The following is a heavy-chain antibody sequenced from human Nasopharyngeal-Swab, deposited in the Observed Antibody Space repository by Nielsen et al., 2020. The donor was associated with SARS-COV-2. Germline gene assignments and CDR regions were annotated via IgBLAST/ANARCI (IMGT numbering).Heavy chain of an antibody. CDR1: GYTLTELS. CDR3: ATSPVVPAARDDAFDI. CDR2: FDPEDGET. D-gene: IGHD2-2*01. V-gene: IGHV1-24*01. Sequence: ASVKVSRKVSGYTLTELSMHWVRQAPGKGLEWMGGFDPEDGETIYAQKFQGRVTMTEDTSTDTAYMELSSLRSEDTAVYYCATSPVVPAARDDAFDIWGQGTMVTVSS. J-gene: IGHJ3*02.